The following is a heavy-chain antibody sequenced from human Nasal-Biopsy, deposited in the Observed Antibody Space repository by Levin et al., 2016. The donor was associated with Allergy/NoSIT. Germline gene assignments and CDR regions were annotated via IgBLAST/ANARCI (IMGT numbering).Heavy chain of an antibody. J-gene: IGHJ4*02. V-gene: IGHV3-30*18. D-gene: IGHD3-22*01. CDR3: AKDGGIVVVLARAYFDF. CDR2: ISNDGINK. CDR1: GFTFNNYG. Sequence: GESLKISCAASGFTFNNYGMHWVRQGPGKGLEWVAVISNDGINKYYGDSVQGRFTISRDNSKNTVYLQMSNLRSEDTAVYYCAKDGGIVVVLARAYFDFWGQGTLVTVSS.